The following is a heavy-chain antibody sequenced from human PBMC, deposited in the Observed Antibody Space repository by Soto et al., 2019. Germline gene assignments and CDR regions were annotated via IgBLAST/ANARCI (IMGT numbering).Heavy chain of an antibody. V-gene: IGHV4-39*01. CDR2: VYYSGGA. D-gene: IGHD2-21*01. J-gene: IGHJ5*01. Sequence: PLVILSLPYTFSGLSIHNSLCFWGWISQPPGKGLEFIGTVYYSGGAHYNSSLKSRVTISVDTANNQVSLRMRSLTAADTAVYYCGRVVEGATRHTDLDSWGQGTLVTVFS. CDR3: GRVVEGATRHTDLDS. CDR1: GLSIHNSLCF.